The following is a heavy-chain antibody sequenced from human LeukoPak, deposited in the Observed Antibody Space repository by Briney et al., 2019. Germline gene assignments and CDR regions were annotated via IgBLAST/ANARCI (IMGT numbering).Heavy chain of an antibody. D-gene: IGHD3-16*02. CDR3: ARSNYVWGSYRPRQSDAFDI. Sequence: SETLSLTCAVYGGSFSGYYWSWIRQPPGKGLEWIGEINHSGSTNYNPSLKSRVTMSVDTSKNQFSLKLSSVTAADTAVYYCARSNYVWGSYRPRQSDAFDIWGQGTMVTVSS. V-gene: IGHV4-34*01. CDR1: GGSFSGYY. J-gene: IGHJ3*02. CDR2: INHSGST.